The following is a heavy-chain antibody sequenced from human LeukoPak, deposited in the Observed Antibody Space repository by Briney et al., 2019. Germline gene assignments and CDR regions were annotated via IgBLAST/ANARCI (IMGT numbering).Heavy chain of an antibody. J-gene: IGHJ4*02. Sequence: LRLSCAASGFTFSDYYMSWIRQAPGKGLEWIGSMHHSGTTFYSPSLKSRVSISLDTSKNHFSLRLSSVTAADTAVYYCARHEMWLAGLNYWGQGILVTVST. CDR1: GFTFSDYY. V-gene: IGHV4-34*01. CDR2: MHHSGTT. CDR3: ARHEMWLAGLNY. D-gene: IGHD6-19*01.